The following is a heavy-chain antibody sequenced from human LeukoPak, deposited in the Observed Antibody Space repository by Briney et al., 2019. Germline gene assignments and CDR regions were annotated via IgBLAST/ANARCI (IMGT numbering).Heavy chain of an antibody. CDR3: ARDVHGDYGSGWFDP. CDR2: IMPLFGTA. Sequence: SVKVSCKTSGGTFNNSAISWVRQAPGQGLEWLGGIMPLFGTAGYAQKFQGRVTITKDESTRTVYLELTSLTSDDTAVYYCARDVHGDYGSGWFDPWGQGPLVTVSS. CDR1: GGTFNNSA. D-gene: IGHD4-17*01. V-gene: IGHV1-69*05. J-gene: IGHJ5*02.